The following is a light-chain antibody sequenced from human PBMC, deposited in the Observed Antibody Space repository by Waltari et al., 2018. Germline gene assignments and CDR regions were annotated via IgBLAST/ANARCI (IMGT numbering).Light chain of an antibody. CDR2: SAS. J-gene: IGKJ2*01. CDR3: LQHSTYPPT. V-gene: IGKV1-17*01. Sequence: DIQMTQSPASLSASMGDRVTITCRASQDIGSDVGWYQQKPGKAPKRLIYSASNLQSGVPSRFSGSGSGTEFALTISSLQPEDFATYYCLQHSTYPPTFGQGTKLDIK. CDR1: QDIGSD.